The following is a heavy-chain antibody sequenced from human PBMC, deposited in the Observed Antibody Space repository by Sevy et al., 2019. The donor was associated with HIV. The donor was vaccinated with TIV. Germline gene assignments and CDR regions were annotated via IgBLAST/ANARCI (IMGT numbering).Heavy chain of an antibody. CDR1: GFTFSSYW. Sequence: GGSLRLSCAASGFTFSSYWMSWVRQAPGKGLEWVANIKQDGSEKYYVDSVKGRFTISRDNAKNSLYLQMNSLRAEDXXXXYCARDATYYYGSGRPSVYYYGMDVWGQGTTVTVSS. CDR2: IKQDGSEK. CDR3: ARDATYYYGSGRPSVYYYGMDV. D-gene: IGHD3-10*01. V-gene: IGHV3-7*01. J-gene: IGHJ6*02.